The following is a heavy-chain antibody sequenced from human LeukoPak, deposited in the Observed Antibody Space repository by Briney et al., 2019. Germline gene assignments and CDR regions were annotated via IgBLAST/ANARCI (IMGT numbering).Heavy chain of an antibody. CDR1: GYTFTGYY. CDR3: ARDSRDYYYYYGMDV. Sequence: ASVKVSRKASGYTFTGYYMHWVRQAPGQGLEWMGWINPNSGGTNYAQKFQGWVTMTRDTSISTAYMELSRLRSDDTAVYYCARDSRDYYYYYGMDVWGQGTTVTVSS. J-gene: IGHJ6*02. CDR2: INPNSGGT. V-gene: IGHV1-2*04.